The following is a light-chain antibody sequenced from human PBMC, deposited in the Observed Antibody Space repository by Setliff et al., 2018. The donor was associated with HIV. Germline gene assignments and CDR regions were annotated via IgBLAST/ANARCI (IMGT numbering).Light chain of an antibody. J-gene: IGLJ1*01. Sequence: TQPASVSGSPGQSSTISCTGTRSDIGTYDLVSWYRQYPGKAPKLIIYEVNRRPAGVSDRLSGSKSGNTASLTISGLRAEDEATYYCCSYTSSTTYVFGTGTKSPS. CDR3: CSYTSSTTYV. V-gene: IGLV2-23*02. CDR2: EVN. CDR1: RSDIGTYDL.